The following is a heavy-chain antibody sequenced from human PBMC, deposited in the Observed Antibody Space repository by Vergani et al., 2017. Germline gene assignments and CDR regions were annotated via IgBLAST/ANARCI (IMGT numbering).Heavy chain of an antibody. D-gene: IGHD4-23*01. CDR1: GFTFSSYA. J-gene: IGHJ4*02. V-gene: IGHV3-23*01. CDR3: AKAGKRTVVTWANDY. Sequence: EVQLLESGGGLVQPGGSLRLSCAASGFTFSSYAMSWGRQAPGKGLEWVSAISGSGGSTYYADYVKGRFTISRDNSKNTLYLQMNSLRAEDTAVYYCAKAGKRTVVTWANDYWGQGTLVTVSS. CDR2: ISGSGGST.